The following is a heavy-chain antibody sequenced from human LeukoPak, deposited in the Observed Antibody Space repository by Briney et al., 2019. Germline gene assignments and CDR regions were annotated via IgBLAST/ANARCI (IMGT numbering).Heavy chain of an antibody. CDR2: INYSGST. CDR3: ARAEINDYSRY. Sequence: SETLSLTCSVSGYSIKNGYQRGWIRQSPGKGLEWSGSINYSGSTYDTPSLKSRVTISIDTSKNQMFLKVKSVTAADTAHYYCARAEINDYSRYWGKGILVIVSS. V-gene: IGHV4-38-2*01. J-gene: IGHJ4*01. D-gene: IGHD3-16*01. CDR1: GYSIKNGYQ.